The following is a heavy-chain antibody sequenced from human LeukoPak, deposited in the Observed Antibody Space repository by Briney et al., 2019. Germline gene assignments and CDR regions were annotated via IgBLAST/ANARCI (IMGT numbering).Heavy chain of an antibody. CDR2: IYSGGTT. Sequence: PGGSLRLSCAASGFTVSSSYMSWVRQAPGKGLDWVSVIYSGGTTYYADSVQGRFTISRDDSKNTLYLQLNNLRSEDTAVYYCARMLISSGCYVDYWGQGTLVTVSS. CDR3: ARMLISSGCYVDY. CDR1: GFTVSSSY. D-gene: IGHD3-22*01. V-gene: IGHV3-53*01. J-gene: IGHJ4*02.